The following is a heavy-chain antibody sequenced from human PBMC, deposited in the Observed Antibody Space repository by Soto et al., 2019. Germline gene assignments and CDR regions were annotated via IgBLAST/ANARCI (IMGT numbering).Heavy chain of an antibody. CDR3: AKEQEMATILIDYYYYGMDV. J-gene: IGHJ6*02. V-gene: IGHV3-23*01. CDR2: ISGSGGST. D-gene: IGHD5-12*01. Sequence: PGGSLRLSCAASGFTFSSYAMSWVRQAPGKGLEWVSAISGSGGSTYYADSVKGRFTISRDNSKNTLYLQMNSLRAEDTAVYYCAKEQEMATILIDYYYYGMDVWGQGTTVTVSS. CDR1: GFTFSSYA.